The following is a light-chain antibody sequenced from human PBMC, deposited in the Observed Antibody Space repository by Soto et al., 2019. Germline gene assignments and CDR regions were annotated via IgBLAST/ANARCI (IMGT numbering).Light chain of an antibody. CDR1: QSVSSN. Sequence: EIVMTQSPATLSVSPGERATLSCRASQSVSSNLAWYHQKPGQAPRLLIYGASTRYTGIQARFSGSGSGTEFPLPINSLQAEEFAVYYCQQYNNWPPVTFGGGNKVEIK. CDR3: QQYNNWPPVT. J-gene: IGKJ4*01. CDR2: GAS. V-gene: IGKV3-15*01.